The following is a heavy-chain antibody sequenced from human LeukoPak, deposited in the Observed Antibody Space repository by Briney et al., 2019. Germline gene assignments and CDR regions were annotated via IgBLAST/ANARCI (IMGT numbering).Heavy chain of an antibody. V-gene: IGHV5-51*01. CDR3: ASRKKGMATAGFDY. CDR2: IYPGDSDT. CDR1: GYSFTTYW. J-gene: IGHJ4*02. Sequence: GESLKISCKGSGYSFTTYWIGWVRQMPGKGLEWMGIIYPGDSDTRYSPSFQGLVTISAEKSISTAYLQWSSLKASDTALYYCASRKKGMATAGFDYWGQGTLVTVSS. D-gene: IGHD5-24*01.